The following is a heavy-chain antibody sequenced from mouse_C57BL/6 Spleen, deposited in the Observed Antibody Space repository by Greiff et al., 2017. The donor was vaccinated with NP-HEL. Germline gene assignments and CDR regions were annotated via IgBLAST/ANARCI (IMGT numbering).Heavy chain of an antibody. Sequence: VQLQQPGAELVKPGASVKLSCKASGYTFTSYWMQWVKQRPGQGLEWIGEIDPSDSYTNYNQKFKGKATLTVDTSSSTAYMQLSSLTSEDSAVYYCARSGNYPDYWGQGTTLTVSS. CDR3: ARSGNYPDY. J-gene: IGHJ2*01. V-gene: IGHV1-50*01. CDR1: GYTFTSYW. D-gene: IGHD2-1*01. CDR2: IDPSDSYT.